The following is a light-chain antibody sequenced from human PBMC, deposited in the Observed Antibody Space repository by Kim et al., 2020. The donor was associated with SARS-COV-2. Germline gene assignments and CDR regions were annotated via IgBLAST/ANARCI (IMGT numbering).Light chain of an antibody. J-gene: IGLJ2*01. Sequence: SSELTQDPAVSVALGQTVRITCQGDSLRSYYASWYQQKPGQAPILVIYGENNRPSGIPDRFSGSRSGNTASLTITGAQAEDEADYYCNSRDSNDNVVFGGGTQLTVL. CDR1: SLRSYY. CDR3: NSRDSNDNVV. CDR2: GEN. V-gene: IGLV3-19*01.